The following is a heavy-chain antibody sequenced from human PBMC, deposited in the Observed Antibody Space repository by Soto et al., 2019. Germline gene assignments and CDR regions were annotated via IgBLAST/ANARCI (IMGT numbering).Heavy chain of an antibody. Sequence: QVQLVQSGAEVKKPESSVKVSCKAPGGTFSTYAISWVRQAPGQGLEWMGGIIPMFGTANYAQRFQDRVTSPAGDSTTTVYMGLSSLRSEATAVYFCARGIQLWLRRINNGYSGWGQGTLVTVSS. J-gene: IGHJ4*02. CDR2: IIPMFGTA. V-gene: IGHV1-69*12. CDR1: GGTFSTYA. D-gene: IGHD5-18*01. CDR3: ARGIQLWLRRINNGYSG.